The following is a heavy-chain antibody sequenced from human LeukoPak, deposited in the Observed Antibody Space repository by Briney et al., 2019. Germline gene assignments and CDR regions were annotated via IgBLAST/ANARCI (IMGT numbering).Heavy chain of an antibody. D-gene: IGHD6-19*01. CDR2: IKQDGSGK. CDR3: ARALQWLATDAFDI. V-gene: IGHV3-7*01. CDR1: GFTFSSYA. Sequence: GGSLRLSCAASGFTFSSYAMSWVRQAPGKGLEWVANIKQDGSGKYYVDSVKGRFTISRDNAKNSLYLQMNSLRVDDTAVYYCARALQWLATDAFDIWGQGTMVTVSS. J-gene: IGHJ3*02.